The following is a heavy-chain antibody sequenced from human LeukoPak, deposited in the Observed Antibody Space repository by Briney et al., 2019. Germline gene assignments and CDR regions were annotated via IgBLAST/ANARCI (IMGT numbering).Heavy chain of an antibody. CDR1: GFTVSSNS. CDR2: IYSDNT. D-gene: IGHD6-19*01. CDR3: AKGQWLVRVFDY. Sequence: GGSLRLSCTVSGFTVSSNSMSWVRQAPGKGLEWVSFIYSDNTHYSDSVKGRFTISRDNSKNTLYLQMNSLRAEDTAVYYCAKGQWLVRVFDYWGQGTLVTVSS. V-gene: IGHV3-66*03. J-gene: IGHJ4*02.